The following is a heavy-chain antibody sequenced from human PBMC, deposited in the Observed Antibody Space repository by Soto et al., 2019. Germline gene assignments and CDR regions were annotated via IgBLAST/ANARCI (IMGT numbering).Heavy chain of an antibody. V-gene: IGHV1-69*06. J-gene: IGHJ6*02. D-gene: IGHD2-8*01. CDR1: GGTFSSYA. CDR2: IIPIFGTA. Sequence: GASVKVSGKASGGTFSSYAISWVRQAPGQGLEWMGGIIPIFGTANDAQKFQGRVTITADKSTSTAYMELSSLRSEDTAVYYCARAQESDIVLMVYAIHYYYYGMDVWGQGTTVTVSS. CDR3: ARAQESDIVLMVYAIHYYYYGMDV.